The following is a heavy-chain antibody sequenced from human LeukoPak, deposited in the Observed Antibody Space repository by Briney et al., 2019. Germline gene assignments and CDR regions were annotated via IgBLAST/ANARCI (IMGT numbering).Heavy chain of an antibody. V-gene: IGHV3-30-3*01. CDR2: ISYDGSNK. D-gene: IGHD1-26*01. Sequence: GGSLRLSFAASGFTFSSYAMHWVRQAPGKGREWGAVISYDGSNKYYADSVKGRFTISRDNSKNTLYLQMNSLRAEDTAVYYCARGSEYNSGSYSQAKDWFDPWGQGTLVTVSS. J-gene: IGHJ5*02. CDR3: ARGSEYNSGSYSQAKDWFDP. CDR1: GFTFSSYA.